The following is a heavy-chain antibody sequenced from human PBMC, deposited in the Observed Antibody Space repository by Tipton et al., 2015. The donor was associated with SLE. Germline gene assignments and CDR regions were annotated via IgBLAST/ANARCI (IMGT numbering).Heavy chain of an antibody. CDR2: IYTSGGT. V-gene: IGHV4-61*02. CDR3: ARGGEKWLHFDY. CDR1: GDSISSGSYY. D-gene: IGHD5-24*01. Sequence: TLSLTCTVSGDSISSGSYYWNWIRQPAGKGLEWIGRIYTSGGTKYNPSLKSRLTISVDTSKNQLSLKLTSMAAADTAVYYCARGGEKWLHFDYWGQGTLVTVSS. J-gene: IGHJ4*02.